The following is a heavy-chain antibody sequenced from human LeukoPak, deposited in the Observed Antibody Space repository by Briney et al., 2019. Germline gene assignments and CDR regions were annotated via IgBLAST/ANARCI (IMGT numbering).Heavy chain of an antibody. Sequence: PGGSLRLSCAASGFTFSTYWMHWVRQPPGKGLVWVSRINSDGSSTHYADSVKGRFTISRDNAKNTLYLQMNSLRVEDTAVYFCARDGDGWDYWGQGALVTVSS. CDR2: INSDGSST. J-gene: IGHJ4*02. CDR1: GFTFSTYW. V-gene: IGHV3-74*01. D-gene: IGHD7-27*01. CDR3: ARDGDGWDY.